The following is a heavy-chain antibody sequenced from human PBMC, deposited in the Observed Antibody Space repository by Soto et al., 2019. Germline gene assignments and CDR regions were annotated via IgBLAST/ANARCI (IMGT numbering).Heavy chain of an antibody. CDR3: AYGAFQLRSRNLHFLDP. V-gene: IGHV1-69*02. Sequence: QVQLVQSGAEVKKPGSSVKVSCKASGGTFSSYTISWVRQAPGQGLEWMGRIIPILGIANYAQKFQGRVTTTADKSTGTDYMELSSLISEHTAVYYWAYGAFQLRSRNLHFLDPWGQGTLVTVSS. CDR1: GGTFSSYT. CDR2: IIPILGIA. J-gene: IGHJ5*02. D-gene: IGHD4-17*01.